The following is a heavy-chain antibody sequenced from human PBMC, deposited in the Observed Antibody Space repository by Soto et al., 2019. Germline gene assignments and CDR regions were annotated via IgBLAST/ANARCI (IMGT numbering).Heavy chain of an antibody. J-gene: IGHJ4*02. CDR3: ARGPILSLAVAVDVLFAC. CDR2: IYHSGST. D-gene: IGHD6-19*01. Sequence: PSETLSLTCAVSGGSISSGGYSWSWIRQPPGKGLECIGYIYHSGSTYYNPSLKSRVTISVDTSKNQFSLKLSSVTAADTAVYYCARGPILSLAVAVDVLFACWGQGALVTVSS. CDR1: GGSISSGGYS. V-gene: IGHV4-30-2*01.